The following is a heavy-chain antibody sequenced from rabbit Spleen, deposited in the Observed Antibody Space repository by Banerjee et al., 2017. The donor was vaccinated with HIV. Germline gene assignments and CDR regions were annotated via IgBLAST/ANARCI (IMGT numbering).Heavy chain of an antibody. CDR3: ARDVGTYDYIDVYFAL. CDR2: IYAGSSGTT. V-gene: IGHV1S45*01. J-gene: IGHJ4*01. D-gene: IGHD2-1*01. CDR1: GFSFSSTYW. Sequence: QEQLEESGGGLVKPEGSLTLTCTASGFSFSSTYWMSWVRQAPGKGLEWIAYIYAGSSGTTYYASWAKGRFTISKTSSTTVTLQMTSLTAADTATYFCARDVGTYDYIDVYFALWGPGTLVTVS.